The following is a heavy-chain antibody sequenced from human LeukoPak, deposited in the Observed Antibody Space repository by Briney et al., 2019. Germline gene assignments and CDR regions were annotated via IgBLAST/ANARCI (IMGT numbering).Heavy chain of an antibody. CDR2: INHSGST. V-gene: IGHV4-34*01. D-gene: IGHD6-13*01. CDR1: GGSFSGYY. CDR3: ASLPIAAAGTWTYYFDY. J-gene: IGHJ4*02. Sequence: SETLSLTCAVYGGSFSGYYWSWIRQPPGKGREWVGEINHSGSTNHNPSLKSRVTISVDTSKNQYSLKLSSVTAADTAVYYCASLPIAAAGTWTYYFDYWGEGTVVTVSS.